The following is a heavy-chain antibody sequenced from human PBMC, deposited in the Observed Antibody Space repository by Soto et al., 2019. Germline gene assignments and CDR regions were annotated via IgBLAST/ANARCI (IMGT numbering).Heavy chain of an antibody. V-gene: IGHV3-21*01. CDR2: ISPTSHYI. CDR1: GFTPRPYS. J-gene: IGHJ4*01. Sequence: GGSLRLSCAASGFTPRPYSMNWVLQAPWEGLEWVSSISPTSHYIFYADSVKGRFTIARYNAKNSLYLQVDSLRAEDTAVYYCARPRYFGEVSCYDLWGHGTLVTLYS. D-gene: IGHD2-2*01. CDR3: ARPRYFGEVSCYDL.